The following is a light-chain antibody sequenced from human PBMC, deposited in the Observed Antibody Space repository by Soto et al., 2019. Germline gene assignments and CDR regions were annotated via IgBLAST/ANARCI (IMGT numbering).Light chain of an antibody. V-gene: IGLV1-40*01. Sequence: QSVLTQSPSVSGAPGQSVSLSCTGTSSNIGAGFDVHWYQQVPATAPKLLIYGNNNRPSGVPDRFSGSKSGTSAPLAITGLQAEDEADYYCQSYDTNRGGGSVFGTGTKLTVL. CDR2: GNN. CDR1: SSNIGAGFD. CDR3: QSYDTNRGGGSV. J-gene: IGLJ1*01.